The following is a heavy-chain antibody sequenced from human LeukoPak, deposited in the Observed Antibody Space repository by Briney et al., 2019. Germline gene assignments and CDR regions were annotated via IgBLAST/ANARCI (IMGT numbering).Heavy chain of an antibody. Sequence: PGGSLRLSCAASGFTVSSNYMSWVRQAPGKGLEWASVIYSGGSTYYADSVKGRFTISRDNSKNTLYLQMNSLRAEDTAVYYCARERPYYYDSSGYYQDWGQGTLVTVSS. D-gene: IGHD3-22*01. J-gene: IGHJ4*02. V-gene: IGHV3-53*01. CDR3: ARERPYYYDSSGYYQD. CDR1: GFTVSSNY. CDR2: IYSGGST.